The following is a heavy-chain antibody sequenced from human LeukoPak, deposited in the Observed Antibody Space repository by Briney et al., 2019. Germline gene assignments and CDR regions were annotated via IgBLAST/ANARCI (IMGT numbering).Heavy chain of an antibody. D-gene: IGHD3-10*01. Sequence: GGSLRLSCAASGFTFSSYEMNWVRQAPGKGLEWVSYISSSGSTIYYADSVKGRFTISRDNAENSLYLQLSSLRAEDTAVYYCARESWATDYWGQGTLVTVSS. V-gene: IGHV3-48*03. CDR1: GFTFSSYE. CDR2: ISSSGSTI. J-gene: IGHJ4*02. CDR3: ARESWATDY.